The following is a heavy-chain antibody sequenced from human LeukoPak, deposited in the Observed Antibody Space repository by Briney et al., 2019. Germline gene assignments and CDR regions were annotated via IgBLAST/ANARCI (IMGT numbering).Heavy chain of an antibody. Sequence: GGSLRLSCAASGFTFSTNAMAWVRQAPGTGLEWVSGITYNGDNTYYADSVKGRLIISRDNSKNMLYLQMNGLRAEDTARYYCAKDLHYFSGMDFWGQGTTVTVSS. J-gene: IGHJ6*02. V-gene: IGHV3-23*01. CDR1: GFTFSTNA. CDR2: ITYNGDNT. CDR3: AKDLHYFSGMDF.